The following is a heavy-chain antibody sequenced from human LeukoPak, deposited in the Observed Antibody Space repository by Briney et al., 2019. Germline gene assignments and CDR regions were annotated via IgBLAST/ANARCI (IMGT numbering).Heavy chain of an antibody. D-gene: IGHD6-13*01. Sequence: SGTLSLTCAVFGGSINSTNWWSWVRQPPGKGLEWIGEMYQSGNTRYNPSLKSRVTISADKSKNQFSLKVSSVTAADTAVYYCASGDTNNWYAVFDYWGQGTLVTVSS. V-gene: IGHV4-4*02. CDR3: ASGDTNNWYAVFDY. CDR2: MYQSGNT. J-gene: IGHJ4*02. CDR1: GGSINSTNW.